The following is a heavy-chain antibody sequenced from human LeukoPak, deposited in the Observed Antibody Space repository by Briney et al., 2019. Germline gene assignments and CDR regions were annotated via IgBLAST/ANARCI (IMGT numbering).Heavy chain of an antibody. CDR3: ARDYSTSSWDN. CDR2: INTNSGGT. V-gene: IGHV1-2*02. CDR1: GYTFTIHH. D-gene: IGHD6-13*01. Sequence: ASVKVSCKASGYTFTIHHIQWVRQAPGQGLEWMGWINTNSGGTTYSQKFQGRITMTRDPSNTTAYMELSSLRSDDTAVYYCARDYSTSSWDNWGQGTLVTVSS. J-gene: IGHJ4*02.